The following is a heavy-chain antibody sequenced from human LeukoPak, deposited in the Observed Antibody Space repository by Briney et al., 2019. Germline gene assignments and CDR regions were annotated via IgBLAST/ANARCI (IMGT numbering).Heavy chain of an antibody. Sequence: ASVKVSCKASGYTFTSYGISWVRQAPGQGLEWMGWISAYNGNTNYAQKFQGRVTMTRDMSTSTVYMELSSLRSEDTAVYYCARVSALGELSFNFDYWGQGTLVTVSS. D-gene: IGHD3-16*02. CDR3: ARVSALGELSFNFDY. J-gene: IGHJ4*02. CDR1: GYTFTSYG. CDR2: ISAYNGNT. V-gene: IGHV1-18*01.